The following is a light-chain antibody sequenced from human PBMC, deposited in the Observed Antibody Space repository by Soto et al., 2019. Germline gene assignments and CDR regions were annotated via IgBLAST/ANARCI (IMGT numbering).Light chain of an antibody. V-gene: IGKV1-5*01. J-gene: IGKJ5*01. Sequence: IKMTQSPSTLSASVGDRVTITCRASQTISSWLAWYQQKPGKAPNLLIYDASTLERGVPSRFSGTGSGTEFTLTIDRLQPDDFATYYCQQYHTSSITFGQGTRLEI. CDR2: DAS. CDR3: QQYHTSSIT. CDR1: QTISSW.